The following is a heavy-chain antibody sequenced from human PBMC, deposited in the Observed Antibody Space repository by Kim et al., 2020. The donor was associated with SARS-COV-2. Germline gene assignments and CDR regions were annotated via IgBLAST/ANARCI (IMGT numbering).Heavy chain of an antibody. J-gene: IGHJ4*02. V-gene: IGHV3-11*01. CDR3: DSTYDVWTLMGY. Sequence: YDADSVKGRFTISSENAKTSMYAHMTSLRAEDTAVYYCDSTYDVWTLMGYWGQGTLVTVSS. D-gene: IGHD3-3*01.